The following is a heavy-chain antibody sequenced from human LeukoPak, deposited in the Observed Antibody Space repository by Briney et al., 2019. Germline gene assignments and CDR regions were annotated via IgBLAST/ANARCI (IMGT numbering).Heavy chain of an antibody. Sequence: GGSVRLSCAASGFTFSSYWVSWVRQAPGKGLEWVANIKQEGSEKYYVDSVKGRFTISRDNAKNSLYLQMNSLRAEDTAVYYCAREEHYDFWSGYYYYYGMDVWGQGTTVTVSS. CDR3: AREEHYDFWSGYYYYYGMDV. V-gene: IGHV3-7*01. D-gene: IGHD3-3*01. CDR1: GFTFSSYW. CDR2: IKQEGSEK. J-gene: IGHJ6*02.